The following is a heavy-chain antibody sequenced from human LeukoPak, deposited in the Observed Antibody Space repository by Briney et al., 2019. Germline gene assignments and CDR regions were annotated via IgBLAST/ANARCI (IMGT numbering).Heavy chain of an antibody. CDR2: IYYSGST. D-gene: IGHD6-19*01. CDR3: AREPSGWYTQMDYYYGMDV. V-gene: IGHV4-31*03. J-gene: IGHJ6*02. CDR1: GGSISSGGYY. Sequence: TSQTLSLTCTVSGGSISSGGYYWSWIRQHPGKGLEWIGYIYYSGSTYYNPSLKSRVTISVDTSKNQFSLKLGSVTAADTAVYYCAREPSGWYTQMDYYYGMDVWGQGTTVTVSS.